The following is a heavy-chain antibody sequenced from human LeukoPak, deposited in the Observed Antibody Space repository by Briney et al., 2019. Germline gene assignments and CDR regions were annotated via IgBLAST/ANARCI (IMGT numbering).Heavy chain of an antibody. J-gene: IGHJ4*02. CDR3: ARADGYSYGYDY. CDR2: ISSSSSTI. V-gene: IGHV3-48*01. CDR1: GLSVSSSY. Sequence: PGGSLRLSCAASGLSVSSSYMGWVRQPARKWLEWVSYISSSSSTIYYADSVKGRFTISRDNAKHSLYLQMNSLRAEDTAVYYCARADGYSYGYDYWGQGTLVTVSS. D-gene: IGHD5-18*01.